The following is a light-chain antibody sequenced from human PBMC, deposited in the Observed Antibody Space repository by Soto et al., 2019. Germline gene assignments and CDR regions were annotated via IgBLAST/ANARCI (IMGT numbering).Light chain of an antibody. J-gene: IGLJ1*01. CDR2: ANS. V-gene: IGLV1-40*01. Sequence: QSALTQPPSVSGAPGQGVTISCTGSSFNIGANYDVHWYQHLPGTGPKLLIYANSFRPSGVPDRVSASKSGSSASLAITGLQADDEADYYCQSYDARLSAYVFGTGTKLTVL. CDR3: QSYDARLSAYV. CDR1: SFNIGANYD.